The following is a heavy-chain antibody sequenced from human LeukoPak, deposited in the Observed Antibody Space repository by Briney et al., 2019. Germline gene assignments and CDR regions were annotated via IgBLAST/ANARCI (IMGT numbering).Heavy chain of an antibody. D-gene: IGHD1-7*01. CDR1: GFTLSDHY. Sequence: PGGSLRLSCSASGFTLSDHYMNWIRQAPGRGLEGISYISSRGSAIYYADSVKGRFTISRDKAKNSLYLQMNSLRVEDTAVYYCARDLKLGTSYEFDYWGQGTLVTVSS. CDR3: ARDLKLGTSYEFDY. CDR2: ISSRGSAI. V-gene: IGHV3-11*04. J-gene: IGHJ4*02.